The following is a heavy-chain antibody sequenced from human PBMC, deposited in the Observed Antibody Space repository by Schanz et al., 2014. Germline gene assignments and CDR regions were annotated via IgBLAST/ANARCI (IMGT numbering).Heavy chain of an antibody. Sequence: VQLVESGGGVVQPGRSLRLSCAASGFTFSTHAMHWVRQAPGKGLEWVSRIKSDGSSTSYADSVKGRFTISRDNSKNTLYLQMNSLRAEDTAVYYCAKSLESCPGGRCSRGYFDYWGQGTLVTVSS. CDR3: AKSLESCPGGRCSRGYFDY. J-gene: IGHJ4*02. CDR1: GFTFSTHA. V-gene: IGHV3-NL1*01. D-gene: IGHD2-8*02. CDR2: IKSDGSST.